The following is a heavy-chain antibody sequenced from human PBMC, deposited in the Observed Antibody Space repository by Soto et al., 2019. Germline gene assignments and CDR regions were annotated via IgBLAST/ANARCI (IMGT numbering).Heavy chain of an antibody. CDR2: ISYDGSNK. D-gene: IGHD2-15*01. Sequence: QVQLVESGGGVVQPGRSLRLSCAASGFTFSSYGMHWVRQAPGKGLEWVAVISYDGSNKYYADSVKGRFTISRDNSKNPLYLQMNSLRAEDTAVYYCAKWKWGDGGIGYFDYWGQGTLVTVSS. CDR3: AKWKWGDGGIGYFDY. V-gene: IGHV3-30*18. J-gene: IGHJ4*02. CDR1: GFTFSSYG.